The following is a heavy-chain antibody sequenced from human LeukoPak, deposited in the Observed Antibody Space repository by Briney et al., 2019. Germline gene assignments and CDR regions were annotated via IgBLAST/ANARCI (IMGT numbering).Heavy chain of an antibody. V-gene: IGHV3-33*01. Sequence: PGGSLRLSCAASGFTFSVDIHWVRQAPGKGLEWVSVLSYDGTNKYYADSVKGRFSISRDNSKNTASLQMNSLRDEDTAVYYCATGPYYCSETSGYCGRGTLLTVSS. D-gene: IGHD3-10*01. CDR1: GFTFSVD. CDR2: LSYDGTNK. CDR3: ATGPYYCSETSGY. J-gene: IGHJ4*02.